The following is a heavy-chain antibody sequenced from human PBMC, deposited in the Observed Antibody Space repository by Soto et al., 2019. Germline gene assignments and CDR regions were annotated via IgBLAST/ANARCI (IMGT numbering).Heavy chain of an antibody. Sequence: GGSLRLSCAASGFTFSSYWMSWVRQAPGKGLEWVANIKQDGSEKYYVDSVKGRFTISRDNAKNSLYLQMNSLRAEDTAVYYCAKSKVYAKKGNYMDVWGKGTTVTVSS. CDR1: GFTFSSYW. J-gene: IGHJ6*03. V-gene: IGHV3-7*01. CDR3: AKSKVYAKKGNYMDV. D-gene: IGHD2-8*01. CDR2: IKQDGSEK.